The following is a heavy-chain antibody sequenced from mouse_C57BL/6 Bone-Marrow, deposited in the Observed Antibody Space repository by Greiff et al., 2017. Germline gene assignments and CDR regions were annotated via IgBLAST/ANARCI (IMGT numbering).Heavy chain of an antibody. D-gene: IGHD3-2*02. V-gene: IGHV1-69*01. Sequence: QVQLQQPGAELVMPGASVKLSCKASGYTFTSYWMHWVKQRPGQGLEWIGEIGPSDSYTNYNQKFKGKSTLTVDKSSSTAYMQLSSLTSGDSAVYYGASEEGQLRGWVAYWGQGTLVTVSA. J-gene: IGHJ3*01. CDR1: GYTFTSYW. CDR2: IGPSDSYT. CDR3: ASEEGQLRGWVAY.